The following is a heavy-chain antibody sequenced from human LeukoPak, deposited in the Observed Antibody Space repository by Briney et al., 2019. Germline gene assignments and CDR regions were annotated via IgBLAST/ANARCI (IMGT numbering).Heavy chain of an antibody. CDR2: IGTAGDT. Sequence: GGSLRLSCAASGFTFSNYDMHWVRQATGKGLEWVSAIGTAGDTDYPGSVKGRFTISRENAKNSLYLQMNSLRVGDTAVYYCARGRYGDHYFDYWGQGTLVTVSS. J-gene: IGHJ4*02. CDR3: ARGRYGDHYFDY. CDR1: GFTFSNYD. D-gene: IGHD4-17*01. V-gene: IGHV3-13*01.